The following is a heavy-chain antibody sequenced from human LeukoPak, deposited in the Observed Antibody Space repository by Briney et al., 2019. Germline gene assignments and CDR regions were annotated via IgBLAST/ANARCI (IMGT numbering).Heavy chain of an antibody. J-gene: IGHJ4*02. CDR3: VSDHTGHDDY. Sequence: PGRSLRLSCAASGFSFSSDGMHWVRQAPGKGLEWVADIWFDGSNKYYADSVKGRFTISRDNAKKTVSLQMNSLRAEDTAVYYCVSDHTGHDDYWGQGTLVTVSS. CDR2: IWFDGSNK. D-gene: IGHD1-1*01. V-gene: IGHV3-33*03. CDR1: GFSFSSDG.